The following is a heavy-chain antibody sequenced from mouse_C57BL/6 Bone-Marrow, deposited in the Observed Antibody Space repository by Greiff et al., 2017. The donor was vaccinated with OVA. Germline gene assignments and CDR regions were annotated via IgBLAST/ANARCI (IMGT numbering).Heavy chain of an antibody. Sequence: VQLQQSVAELVRPGASVKLSCTASGFNIKNTYMHWVKQRPEQGLEWIGRIDPANGNTKYAPKFQGKATITADTSSNTAYLHLSSLTSEDTAIYYCARRTTVVATDYAMDYWGQGTSVTVSS. CDR1: GFNIKNTY. D-gene: IGHD1-1*01. J-gene: IGHJ4*01. V-gene: IGHV14-3*01. CDR2: IDPANGNT. CDR3: ARRTTVVATDYAMDY.